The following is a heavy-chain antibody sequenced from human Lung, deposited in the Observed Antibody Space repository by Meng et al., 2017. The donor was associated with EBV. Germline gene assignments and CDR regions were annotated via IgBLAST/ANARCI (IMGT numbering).Heavy chain of an antibody. D-gene: IGHD6-6*01. CDR2: IYYSGST. J-gene: IGHJ5*02. V-gene: IGHV4-31*01. CDR3: ARVVAGRYNWFDP. Sequence: QVQLPESGPGPVQPSQTLSLTRTVSGGSISSGGYYWSWIRQHPGKGLEWIGFIYYSGSTYYNPSLKSLVTISVDTSKNQFSLKLSSVTAADTAVYYCARVVAGRYNWFDPWGQGTLVTVSS. CDR1: GGSISSGGYY.